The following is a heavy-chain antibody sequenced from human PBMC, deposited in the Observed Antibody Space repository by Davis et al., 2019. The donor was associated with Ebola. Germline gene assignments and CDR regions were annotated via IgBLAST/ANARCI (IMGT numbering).Heavy chain of an antibody. CDR2: ISATGTRT. CDR1: GLTFSSYG. Sequence: GESLKISCVVSGLTFSSYGMNWVRQVPGKGLEWVSGISATGTRTNYADSVKGRFTISRDDSKNTLYLEMNSLGAEDTAVYYCGGYTINYYYGMDVWGQGTTVTVSS. J-gene: IGHJ6*02. D-gene: IGHD5-18*01. CDR3: GGYTINYYYGMDV. V-gene: IGHV3-23*01.